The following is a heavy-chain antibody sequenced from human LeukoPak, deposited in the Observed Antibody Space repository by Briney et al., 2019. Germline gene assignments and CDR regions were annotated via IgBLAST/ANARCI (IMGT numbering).Heavy chain of an antibody. V-gene: IGHV4-34*01. Sequence: PSETLSLTCAVYGGSFSGYYWSWIRQPPGKGLEWIGEINHSGSTNYNPSLKSRVTISVDTSKNQFSLKLSSVTAADTAVYYCARESGYSGYGGAFDYWGQGTLVTVSS. D-gene: IGHD5-12*01. CDR3: ARESGYSGYGGAFDY. CDR2: INHSGST. CDR1: GGSFSGYY. J-gene: IGHJ4*02.